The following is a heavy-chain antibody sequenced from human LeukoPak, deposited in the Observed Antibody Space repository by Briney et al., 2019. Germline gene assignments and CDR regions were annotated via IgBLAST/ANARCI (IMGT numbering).Heavy chain of an antibody. D-gene: IGHD2-2*01. V-gene: IGHV1-18*04. Sequence: VASVKVSCKASGYTFTGYYMHWVRQAPGQGLEWMGWISAHNGYTNFAQKLQDRVTMTTDTSTTTAYMELRSLRSDDTAVYYCARGFYCSSSSCPHLDNWGQGTLVTVSS. CDR2: ISAHNGYT. CDR3: ARGFYCSSSSCPHLDN. CDR1: GYTFTGYY. J-gene: IGHJ4*02.